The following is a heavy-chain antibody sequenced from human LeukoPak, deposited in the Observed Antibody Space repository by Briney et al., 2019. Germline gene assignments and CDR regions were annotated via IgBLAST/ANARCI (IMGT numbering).Heavy chain of an antibody. CDR3: KGGGDYSGY. V-gene: IGHV3-73*01. D-gene: IGHD2-21*01. CDR1: GLTFSGSA. J-gene: IGHJ4*02. CDR2: IRSKANHYAT. Sequence: GGSLRLSCAACGLTFSGSAMHWVRQASGKGLEWVGRIRSKANHYATTYAASVKGRFTISRDDSKNTAYLQMNSLKTEDTAVYYCKGGGDYSGYWGQGTLVTVSS.